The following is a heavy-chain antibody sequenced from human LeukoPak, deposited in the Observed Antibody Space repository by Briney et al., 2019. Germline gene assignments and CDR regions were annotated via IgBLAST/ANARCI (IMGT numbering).Heavy chain of an antibody. CDR1: GFTFSSYW. J-gene: IGHJ4*02. V-gene: IGHV3-7*05. CDR3: ARIPKGSGWTFDY. Sequence: GGSLRLSCAASGFTFSSYWMSWVRQAPGKGLEWVANIKQDGSEKYYVDSVKGRFTISRDNAKDSLYLQMNSLRAEDTAVYYCARIPKGSGWTFDYWGQGTLVTVSS. CDR2: IKQDGSEK. D-gene: IGHD6-19*01.